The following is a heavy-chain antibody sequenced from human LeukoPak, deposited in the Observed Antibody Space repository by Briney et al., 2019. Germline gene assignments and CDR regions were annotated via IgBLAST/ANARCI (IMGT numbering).Heavy chain of an antibody. CDR2: INPGGNSL. J-gene: IGHJ4*02. D-gene: IGHD1-14*01. V-gene: IGHV3-74*01. CDR1: GFTFSSYW. CDR3: ARSNQADDY. Sequence: GGSLRLSCAASGFTFSSYWMQWVRQVPGKGLVWVARINPGGNSLTYADSVKGRFTISRDNAKNTLYLQMDSLRAEDTGVCYCARSNQADDYWGQGTLVTVSS.